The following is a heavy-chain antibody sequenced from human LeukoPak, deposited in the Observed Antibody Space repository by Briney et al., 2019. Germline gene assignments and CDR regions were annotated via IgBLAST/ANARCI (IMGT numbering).Heavy chain of an antibody. CDR3: AREMYYYGSGSPDY. D-gene: IGHD3-10*01. CDR1: GYNFARYW. Sequence: GESLKISYKSSGYNFARYWIGWVRQMPGKGLEWMGIIYPGDSDTRYSPSFQGQVTISADKSINTAYLQWSSLKASDTAMYYCAREMYYYGSGSPDYWGQGTLVTVSS. CDR2: IYPGDSDT. J-gene: IGHJ4*02. V-gene: IGHV5-51*01.